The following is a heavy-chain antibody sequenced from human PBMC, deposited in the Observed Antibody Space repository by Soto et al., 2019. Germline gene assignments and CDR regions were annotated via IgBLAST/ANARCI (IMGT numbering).Heavy chain of an antibody. CDR2: ISSSSSTI. J-gene: IGHJ5*02. CDR1: GFTFSSYS. CDR3: ARSPGWGYGYWFDP. D-gene: IGHD6-19*01. V-gene: IGHV3-48*02. Sequence: GGSLRLSCAASGFTFSSYSMNWVRQAPGKGLEWVSYISSSSSTIYYADSVKGRFTITRDNAKNSLYLQMNSLRDEDTAVYYCARSPGWGYGYWFDPWGQGTLVTVSS.